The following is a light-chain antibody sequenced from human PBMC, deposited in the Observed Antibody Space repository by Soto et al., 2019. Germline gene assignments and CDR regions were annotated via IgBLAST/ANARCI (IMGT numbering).Light chain of an antibody. CDR3: QQYNNWPLT. CDR1: QSVNSN. Sequence: MTQSPAILSVSPGESATLSCRASQSVNSNYLAWYQQHPGQPPRLLIYGISTRATGIPARFSGSGSGTEFTLTISSLQSEDFAVYYCQQYNNWPLTFGQGTRLEIK. J-gene: IGKJ5*01. CDR2: GIS. V-gene: IGKV3-15*01.